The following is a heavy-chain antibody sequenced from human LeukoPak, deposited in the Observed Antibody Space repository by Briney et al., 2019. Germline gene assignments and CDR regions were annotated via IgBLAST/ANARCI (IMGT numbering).Heavy chain of an antibody. J-gene: IGHJ5*02. CDR3: ARRFLTIDNWFDP. CDR2: IYYSGST. V-gene: IGHV4-39*01. D-gene: IGHD3-3*01. Sequence: SETLSLTCTVSGGSISSSSYYWGWIRQPPGKGLEWIGSIYYSGSTYYNPSLKSRVTISVDTSKNQFSLKLSSVTAADTAVYYCARRFLTIDNWFDPWGQGTLVTVSS. CDR1: GGSISSSSYY.